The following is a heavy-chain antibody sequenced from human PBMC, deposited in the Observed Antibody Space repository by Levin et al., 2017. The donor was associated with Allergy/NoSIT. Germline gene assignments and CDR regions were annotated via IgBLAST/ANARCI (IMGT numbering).Heavy chain of an antibody. CDR2: ISSSSSTI. J-gene: IGHJ4*02. V-gene: IGHV3-48*01. Sequence: GESLKISCAASGFTFSSYSMNWVRQAPGKGLEWVSYISSSSSTIYYADSVKGRFTISRDNAKNSLYLQMNSLRAEDTAVYYCANAYSSSWYGAYYFDYWGQGTLVTVSS. CDR1: GFTFSSYS. D-gene: IGHD6-13*01. CDR3: ANAYSSSWYGAYYFDY.